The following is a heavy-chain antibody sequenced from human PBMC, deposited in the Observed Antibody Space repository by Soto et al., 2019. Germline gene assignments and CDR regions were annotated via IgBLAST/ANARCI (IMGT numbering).Heavy chain of an antibody. CDR3: ARGGRGKKAGYNGLVSLGY. CDR1: GSRFSNYV. V-gene: IGHV1-69*06. J-gene: IGHJ4*02. CDR2: IIPIFNST. D-gene: IGHD2-2*02. Sequence: SVKVSCKVSGSRFSNYVISWVRQAPGHGLEWLGRIIPIFNSTKYAQSFQGRVTITADKSTSTASLELSSLRSDDTAVYYCARGGRGKKAGYNGLVSLGYWGQGTLVTVSS.